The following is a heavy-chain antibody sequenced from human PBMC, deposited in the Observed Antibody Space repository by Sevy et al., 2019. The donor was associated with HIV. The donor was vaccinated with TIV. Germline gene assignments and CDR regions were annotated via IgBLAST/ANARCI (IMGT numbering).Heavy chain of an antibody. V-gene: IGHV1-69*06. CDR2: IIPISGPAGPT. CDR1: GESFSGYT. CDR3: ARASSCGGDCYYLQY. J-gene: IGHJ1*01. D-gene: IGHD2-21*02. Sequence: ASVKVSCKSSGESFSGYTIMWVRQAPGQGLEWMGGIIPISGPAGPTNSAQNFQDRATITADISTHTAYMELSSLRSEDTALYFCARASSCGGDCYYLQYWGQGTLVTVSS.